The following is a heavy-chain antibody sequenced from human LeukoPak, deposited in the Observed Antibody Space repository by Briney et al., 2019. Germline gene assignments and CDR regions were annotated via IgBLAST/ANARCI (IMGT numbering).Heavy chain of an antibody. V-gene: IGHV4-34*01. CDR2: INHSGST. D-gene: IGHD3-9*01. CDR1: GGSFSGHY. J-gene: IGHJ4*02. CDR3: ARESEDVLRYFD. Sequence: PSETLSLTCAVYGGSFSGHYWSWIRQPPGKGLEWIGEINHSGSTNYNPSLKSRVTISVDTSKNQFSLKLSSVTAADTAVYYCARESEDVLRYFDWSQGTLVTVSS.